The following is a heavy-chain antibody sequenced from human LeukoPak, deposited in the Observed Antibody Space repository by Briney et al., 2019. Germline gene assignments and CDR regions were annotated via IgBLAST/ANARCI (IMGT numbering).Heavy chain of an antibody. J-gene: IGHJ6*03. CDR1: GFTFSTYS. D-gene: IGHD1-14*01. CDR3: AQMAPGPYRSSYYMDV. V-gene: IGHV3-21*05. CDR2: ISTSSSYI. Sequence: GGSLRLSCAASGFTFSTYSMNWVRQAPGKGLEWVSYISTSSSYIYYADSVKGRFTISRDNAKNSLYLQMNSLRAEDTAVYYCAQMAPGPYRSSYYMDVWGKGTTVTVSS.